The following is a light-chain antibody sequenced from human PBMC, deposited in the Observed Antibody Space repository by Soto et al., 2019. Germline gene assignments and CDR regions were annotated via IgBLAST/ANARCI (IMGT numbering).Light chain of an antibody. V-gene: IGLV2-14*01. CDR1: SSDVGGYNY. Sequence: QSVLTQPASVSGSPGQSITISCTGTSSDVGGYNYVSWYQQHPGKAPKLMIYEVSNRPSGVSNRFSGSKSGNTASLTISGLQAEDEADYYCSSYTSSSTPCVFGTGPKVTVL. J-gene: IGLJ1*01. CDR3: SSYTSSSTPCV. CDR2: EVS.